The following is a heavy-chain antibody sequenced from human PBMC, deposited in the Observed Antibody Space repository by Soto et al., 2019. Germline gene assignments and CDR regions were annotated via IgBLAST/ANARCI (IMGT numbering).Heavy chain of an antibody. CDR3: ARGNRYYDFWSGYYLARGDVYYYYGMDV. J-gene: IGHJ6*02. CDR1: GGSFSSSYY. V-gene: IGHV4-39*01. D-gene: IGHD3-3*01. Sequence: SETLSLTCAVSGGSFSSSYYWGWLRQPPGKGLEWLGNIYYSGHTYYNPSLKSRFAMSVDTSKNQFSLTLTSVTAADTAVYYCARGNRYYDFWSGYYLARGDVYYYYGMDVWGQGSTVTVSS. CDR2: IYYSGHT.